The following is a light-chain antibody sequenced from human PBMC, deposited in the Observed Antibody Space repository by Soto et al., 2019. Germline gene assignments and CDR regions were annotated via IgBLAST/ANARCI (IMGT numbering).Light chain of an antibody. Sequence: EIVLTQPPGTLSLSPGERATPSCRASQSVSSSYLAWYQQKPGQAPRLLIYGASSRATGIPDRFSGSGSGTDFTLTISRLEPEDFAVYYCQQYGSSPSITFGQGTRLEIK. V-gene: IGKV3-20*01. CDR1: QSVSSSY. CDR2: GAS. J-gene: IGKJ5*01. CDR3: QQYGSSPSIT.